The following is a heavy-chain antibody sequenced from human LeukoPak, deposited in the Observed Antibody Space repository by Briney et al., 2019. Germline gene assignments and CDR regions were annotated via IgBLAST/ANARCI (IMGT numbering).Heavy chain of an antibody. D-gene: IGHD1-14*01. CDR2: INPNSGGT. V-gene: IGHV1-2*02. CDR3: ARRRKITSEADY. Sequence: ASVKVSFKASGYTFTGYYMHWVRQAPGQGLEWMGWINPNSGGTNYAQKFQGRVTVTRDTSISTAYMELSRLRSDDTAVYYCARRRKITSEADYWGQGTLVTVSS. J-gene: IGHJ4*02. CDR1: GYTFTGYY.